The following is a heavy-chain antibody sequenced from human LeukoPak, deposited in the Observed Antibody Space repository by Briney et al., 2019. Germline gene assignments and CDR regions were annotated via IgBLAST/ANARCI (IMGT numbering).Heavy chain of an antibody. Sequence: SVKVSCKASGYSFTSYGINWVRQAPGQGLEWMGGIIPIFGTANYAQKFQGRVTITADESTSTAYMELSSLRSEDTAVYYCARGDSAYDLFGHIDYWGQGTLVTVSS. CDR1: GYSFTSYG. V-gene: IGHV1-69*13. J-gene: IGHJ4*02. D-gene: IGHD5-12*01. CDR3: ARGDSAYDLFGHIDY. CDR2: IIPIFGTA.